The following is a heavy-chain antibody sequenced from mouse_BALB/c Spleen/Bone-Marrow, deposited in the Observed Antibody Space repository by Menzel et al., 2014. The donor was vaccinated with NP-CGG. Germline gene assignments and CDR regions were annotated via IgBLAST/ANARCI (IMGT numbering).Heavy chain of an antibody. V-gene: IGHV5-6-4*01. J-gene: IGHJ4*01. CDR2: ISGGGSYT. D-gene: IGHD2-3*01. Sequence: EVMLVESGGGLVKPGGSLKLSCAASGFTFSSYTMSWVRQTPEKRLEWVATISGGGSYTYYPDSVEGRFTISRDNAKNTLYLQMSSLKSEDTAMYYCTRDLYDGYYYYAMDYWGQGTSVTVSS. CDR3: TRDLYDGYYYYAMDY. CDR1: GFTFSSYT.